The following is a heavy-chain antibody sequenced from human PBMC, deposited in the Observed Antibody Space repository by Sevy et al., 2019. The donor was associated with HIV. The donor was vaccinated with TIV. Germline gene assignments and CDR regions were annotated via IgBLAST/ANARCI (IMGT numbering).Heavy chain of an antibody. D-gene: IGHD2-8*01. CDR1: GFDFSIYS. Sequence: GGSLRLSCAASGFDFSIYSMSWVRQAPGKGLEWVSTLSFGCGKINYADSVKGRFTISRDNSKSSVYLRMNNMRVEDTAVYYCAREGCTKPHDYWGQGTLVTVSS. CDR2: LSFGCGKI. V-gene: IGHV3-23*01. CDR3: AREGCTKPHDY. J-gene: IGHJ4*02.